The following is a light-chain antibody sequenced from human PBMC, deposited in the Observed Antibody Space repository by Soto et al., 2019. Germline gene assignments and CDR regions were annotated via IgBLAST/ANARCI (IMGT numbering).Light chain of an antibody. Sequence: ENVLTQSPGTLSLSPGERATLSCRASQTVSSSYLAWFQQKPGQAPRLLIYGASYRATGIPDRFSGSGSGTDFTLTISRLEPEDFAVYYCQQYGTSPPLTFGAGTRVEV. CDR2: GAS. CDR3: QQYGTSPPLT. J-gene: IGKJ4*01. V-gene: IGKV3-20*01. CDR1: QTVSSSY.